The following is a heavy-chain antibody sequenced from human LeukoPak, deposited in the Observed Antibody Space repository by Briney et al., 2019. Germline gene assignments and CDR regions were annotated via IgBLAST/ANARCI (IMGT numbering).Heavy chain of an antibody. Sequence: SVKVSCKASGGTFSSYAISWVRQAPGQGLEWMGRIIPIFGTANYAQKFQGRVTITTDESTSTAYMELSSLRSEDTAVYYCARVGYDSSSPDYWGQGTLVTVSS. J-gene: IGHJ4*02. CDR2: IIPIFGTA. D-gene: IGHD3-22*01. V-gene: IGHV1-69*05. CDR3: ARVGYDSSSPDY. CDR1: GGTFSSYA.